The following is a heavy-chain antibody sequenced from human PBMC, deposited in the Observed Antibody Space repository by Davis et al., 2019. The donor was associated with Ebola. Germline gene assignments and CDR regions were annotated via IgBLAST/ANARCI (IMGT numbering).Heavy chain of an antibody. Sequence: PGGSLRLSCAASGFTFSTYNMNWVRQAPGKGLEWVSSISRGNRYIYYADSVKCRFTLPRDNAKNSLYLQINSLGVDDTAVYYCAKEASGSYYNEGYYYYGMDVWGQGTTVTV. V-gene: IGHV3-21*01. CDR1: GFTFSTYN. CDR2: ISRGNRYI. J-gene: IGHJ6*02. D-gene: IGHD3-10*01. CDR3: AKEASGSYYNEGYYYYGMDV.